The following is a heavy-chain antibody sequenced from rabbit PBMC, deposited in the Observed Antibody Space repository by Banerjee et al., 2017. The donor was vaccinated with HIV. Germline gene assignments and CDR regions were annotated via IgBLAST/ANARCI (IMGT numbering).Heavy chain of an antibody. J-gene: IGHJ6*01. D-gene: IGHD4-1*01. Sequence: QSLEESGGDLVKPEGSLTLTCTASGFSFSDSYWMCWVRQAPGKGLEWITCIYTGSNGSPYYASWAKGRFTISKTSSTTVTLQMTSLTVADTATYFCARDPLLVVAGVAAYYGMDLWGPGTLVTVS. V-gene: IGHV1S40*01. CDR3: ARDPLLVVAGVAAYYGMDL. CDR2: IYTGSNGSP. CDR1: GFSFSDSYW.